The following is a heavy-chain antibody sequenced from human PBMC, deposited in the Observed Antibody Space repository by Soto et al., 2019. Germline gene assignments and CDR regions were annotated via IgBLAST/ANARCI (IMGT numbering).Heavy chain of an antibody. V-gene: IGHV1-18*04. Sequence: ASVKVSCKASGYTFTSYGISWVRQAPGQGLEWMGWISAYNGNTNYAQKLQGRVTMTTDTSTSTAYMELRSLRSDDTAVYYCARRRRASYGYAAYYYYGMDVWGQGTTVTVSS. CDR3: ARRRRASYGYAAYYYYGMDV. D-gene: IGHD5-18*01. J-gene: IGHJ6*02. CDR1: GYTFTSYG. CDR2: ISAYNGNT.